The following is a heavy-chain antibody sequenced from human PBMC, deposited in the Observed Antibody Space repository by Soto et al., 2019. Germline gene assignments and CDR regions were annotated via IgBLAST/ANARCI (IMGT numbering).Heavy chain of an antibody. CDR3: ARAKSARPGYYYYGMDV. D-gene: IGHD1-1*01. CDR2: MNPNSGNT. J-gene: IGHJ6*02. Sequence: QVQLVQSGAEVKKPGASVKVSCKASGYTFTSYDINWVRQATGQGLEWMGWMNPNSGNTGYAQKFQGRVTMTRNTSISTAYTELSSLRSEDTAVYYCARAKSARPGYYYYGMDVWGQGTTVTVSS. V-gene: IGHV1-8*01. CDR1: GYTFTSYD.